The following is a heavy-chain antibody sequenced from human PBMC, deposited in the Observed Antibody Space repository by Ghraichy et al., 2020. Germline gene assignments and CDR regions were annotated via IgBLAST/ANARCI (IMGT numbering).Heavy chain of an antibody. J-gene: IGHJ4*02. V-gene: IGHV4-59*01. Sequence: SETLSLTCTVSGGSISRYYWSWIRQLPGKGLEWIGYIYYSGSTNYNPSLKSRVTISVDTSKNQFSLKLSSVTAADTAVYYCARGDPYYYDSSGYYFGVDYWGQGTLVTVSS. CDR3: ARGDPYYYDSSGYYFGVDY. CDR2: IYYSGST. CDR1: GGSISRYY. D-gene: IGHD3-22*01.